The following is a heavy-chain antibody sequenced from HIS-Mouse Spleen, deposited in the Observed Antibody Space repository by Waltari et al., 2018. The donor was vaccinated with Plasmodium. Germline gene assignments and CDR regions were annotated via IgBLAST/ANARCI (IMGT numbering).Heavy chain of an antibody. CDR2: IYYSGST. V-gene: IGHV4-59*01. Sequence: QVQLQESGPGLVKPSETLSLTCTVSGGSISSYYWRWIRQPPGKGLEWIAYIYYSGSTNYNPSLKRRVTISVDTSKNQFSLKLSSVTAADTAVFYCARGGYSSSSYYFDYWGQGTLVTVSS. J-gene: IGHJ4*02. D-gene: IGHD6-6*01. CDR3: ARGGYSSSSYYFDY. CDR1: GGSISSYY.